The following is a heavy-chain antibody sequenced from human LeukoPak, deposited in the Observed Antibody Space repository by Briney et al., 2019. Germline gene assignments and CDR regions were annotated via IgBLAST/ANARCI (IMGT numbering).Heavy chain of an antibody. CDR2: IYYSGST. J-gene: IGHJ4*02. CDR3: ARDVMGSGWPYFDY. Sequence: PSETLSLTCTVSGGSISSYYWSWIRQPPGKGLEWIGYIYYSGSTNYNPSLKSRVTISVDTSKNQFSLKLSSVTAADTAVYYCARDVMGSGWPYFDYWGQGTLATVSS. D-gene: IGHD6-19*01. V-gene: IGHV4-59*01. CDR1: GGSISSYY.